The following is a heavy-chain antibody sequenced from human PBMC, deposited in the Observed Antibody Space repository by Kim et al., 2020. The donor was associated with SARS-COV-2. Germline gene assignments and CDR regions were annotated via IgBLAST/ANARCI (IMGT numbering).Heavy chain of an antibody. J-gene: IGHJ6*03. Sequence: YNDSPKSRVTIAVDTSKNQFSLKLTSVTAADTAVYYCARDSSNLQPYMDVWGKGTTVTVSS. D-gene: IGHD4-4*01. V-gene: IGHV4-59*01. CDR3: ARDSSNLQPYMDV.